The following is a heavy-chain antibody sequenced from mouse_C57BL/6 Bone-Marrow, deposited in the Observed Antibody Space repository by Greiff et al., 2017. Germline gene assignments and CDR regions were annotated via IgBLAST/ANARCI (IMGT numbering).Heavy chain of an antibody. D-gene: IGHD2-4*01. J-gene: IGHJ4*01. Sequence: EVQVVESGGGLVKPGGSLKLSCAASGFTFSDYGMHWVRQAPEKGLEWVAYISSGSSTIYYADTVKGRFTISRDNAKNTLFLQMTSLRSEDTAMYYCARYDYGPPYAMDYWGQGTSVTVSS. CDR3: ARYDYGPPYAMDY. CDR2: ISSGSSTI. CDR1: GFTFSDYG. V-gene: IGHV5-17*01.